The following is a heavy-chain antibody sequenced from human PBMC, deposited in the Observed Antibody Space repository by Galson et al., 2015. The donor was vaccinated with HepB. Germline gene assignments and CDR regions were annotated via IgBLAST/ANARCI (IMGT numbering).Heavy chain of an antibody. D-gene: IGHD2-15*01. Sequence: SVKVSCKASGYTFTGYYMHWVRQAPGQGLEWMGWINPNSGGTNYAQKFQGRVTMTRDTSISTAYMELSRLRSDDTAVYYCARDSPPYCSGGSCYRGFDYWGQGTLVTVSS. CDR1: GYTFTGYY. V-gene: IGHV1-2*02. CDR3: ARDSPPYCSGGSCYRGFDY. CDR2: INPNSGGT. J-gene: IGHJ4*02.